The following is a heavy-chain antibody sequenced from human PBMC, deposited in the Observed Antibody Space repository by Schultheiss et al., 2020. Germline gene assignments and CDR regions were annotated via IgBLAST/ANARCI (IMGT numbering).Heavy chain of an antibody. CDR3: ANSEESSGYYQYFDY. CDR1: GFTFSSYA. Sequence: GGSLRLSCAASGFTFSSYAMSWVRQAPGKGLEWVSAISGSGGSTCYGDSVKGRFTVSRDNSKNTLYLQMNSLRAEDTAVYYCANSEESSGYYQYFDYWGQGTLVTVSS. V-gene: IGHV3-23*02. J-gene: IGHJ4*02. D-gene: IGHD3-22*01. CDR2: ISGSGGST.